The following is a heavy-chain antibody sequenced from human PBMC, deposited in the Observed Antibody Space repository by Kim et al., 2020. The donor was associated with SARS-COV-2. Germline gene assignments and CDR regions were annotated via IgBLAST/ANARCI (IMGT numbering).Heavy chain of an antibody. J-gene: IGHJ4*02. CDR1: GFTFSSYG. Sequence: GGSLRLSCAASGFTFSSYGMHWVRQAPGKGLEWVAVISYDGSNKYYADSVKGRFTISRDNSKNTLYLQMNSLRAEDTAVYYCARDLSADILTGYYPEYYFDYWGQVTLVTVSS. CDR3: ARDLSADILTGYYPEYYFDY. CDR2: ISYDGSNK. V-gene: IGHV3-33*05. D-gene: IGHD3-9*01.